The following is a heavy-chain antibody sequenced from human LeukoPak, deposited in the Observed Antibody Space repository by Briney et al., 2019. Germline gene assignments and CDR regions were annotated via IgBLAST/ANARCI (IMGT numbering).Heavy chain of an antibody. CDR2: ISAYNGNT. J-gene: IGHJ4*02. CDR3: ARTYDSSGYYATFGY. V-gene: IGHV1-18*01. CDR1: GYTFTSHG. D-gene: IGHD3-22*01. Sequence: ASVKVSCKASGYTFTSHGISWVRQAPGQGLEWMGWISAYNGNTNYAQKLQGRVTMTTDTSTSTAYMELRSLRSDDTAVYYCARTYDSSGYYATFGYWGQGTLVTVSS.